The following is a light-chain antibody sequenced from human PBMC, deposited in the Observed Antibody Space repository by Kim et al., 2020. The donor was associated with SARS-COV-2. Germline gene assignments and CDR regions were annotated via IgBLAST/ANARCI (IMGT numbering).Light chain of an antibody. CDR1: TGAVTSGHY. J-gene: IGLJ7*01. V-gene: IGLV7-46*01. Sequence: QAVVTQEPSLTVSPGGTVTLTCGSSTGAVTSGHYPYWFQHKPGQAPRTLIYDTSNKHSWTPARFSGSLLGGKAALTLSGAQVDDEADYYCLLFYSGVAVFGGGTQLTVL. CDR3: LLFYSGVAV. CDR2: DTS.